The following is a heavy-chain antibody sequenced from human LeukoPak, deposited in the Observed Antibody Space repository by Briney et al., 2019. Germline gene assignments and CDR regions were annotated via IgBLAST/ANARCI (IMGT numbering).Heavy chain of an antibody. CDR3: ARDVDGAFDI. J-gene: IGHJ3*02. CDR1: GFTFRTYA. V-gene: IGHV3-23*01. Sequence: GGSLRLSCEASGFTFRTYAMNWVRQTPGKGLEWVSAIGSGSGGSTYYADSVKGRFTISRDNSKSTLYLQMNSLRAEDTAVYYCARDVDGAFDIWGQGTMVTVSS. D-gene: IGHD2-21*01. CDR2: IGSGSGGST.